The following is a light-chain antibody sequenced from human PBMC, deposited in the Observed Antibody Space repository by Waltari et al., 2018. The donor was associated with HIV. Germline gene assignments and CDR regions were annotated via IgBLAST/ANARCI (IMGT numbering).Light chain of an antibody. CDR1: QSLGNN. V-gene: IGKV3-15*01. CDR3: QQYSDWPLT. CDR2: EAS. Sequence: EVLMMQSTATLSVSLGIRVTLSCRANQSLGNNVAWYQQRPGQAPRPLVYEASTRAPDIPTRVTGSGSGTKFTLTIISLQSEDFGVYFCQQYSDWPLTFGGGTKVEI. J-gene: IGKJ4*01.